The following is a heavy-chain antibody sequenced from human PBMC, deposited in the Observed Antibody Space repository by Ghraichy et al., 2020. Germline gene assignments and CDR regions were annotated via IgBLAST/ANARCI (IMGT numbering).Heavy chain of an antibody. CDR1: GGSITSSNSY. J-gene: IGHJ2*01. CDR3: ARNYTRYGSGDTRYRYFDL. V-gene: IGHV4-39*01. CDR2: VYFSGST. Sequence: ESLNISCTVSGGSITSSNSYWGWIRQSPGKGLEWIGSVYFSGSTFYNPSFKSRVTISVDTSKSQFSLELTSMTATDTALYYCARNYTRYGSGDTRYRYFDLWGRGTQVTVSS. D-gene: IGHD5-12*01.